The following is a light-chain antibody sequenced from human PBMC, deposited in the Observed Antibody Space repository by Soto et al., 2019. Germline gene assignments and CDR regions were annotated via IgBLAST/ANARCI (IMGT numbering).Light chain of an antibody. CDR3: QQYYNLPIT. J-gene: IGKJ5*01. CDR2: DAS. Sequence: EIVVTQSPATLSVSPGERVTLSCRASQSVSSSLAWYQQRPGQAPRLLIYDASTRATGIPDRFSGSGSGTDFTVTISSLQPEDFATYSCQQYYNLPITFGQGTRLEIK. V-gene: IGKV3-15*01. CDR1: QSVSSS.